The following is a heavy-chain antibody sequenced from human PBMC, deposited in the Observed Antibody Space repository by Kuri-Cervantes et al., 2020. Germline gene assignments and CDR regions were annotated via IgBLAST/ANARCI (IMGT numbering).Heavy chain of an antibody. CDR1: GFTFSNYW. J-gene: IGHJ3*01. D-gene: IGHD2/OR15-2a*01. Sequence: GESLKISCAASGFTFSNYWMNWDRQAPGKGLECVSSITSSGNTIYYADSVKGRFTISRDNAKNSLFLQMDSLRADDTAVYYCARDNAGNMDDAFDVWGQGTMVTVSS. CDR2: ITSSGNTI. CDR3: ARDNAGNMDDAFDV. V-gene: IGHV3-48*01.